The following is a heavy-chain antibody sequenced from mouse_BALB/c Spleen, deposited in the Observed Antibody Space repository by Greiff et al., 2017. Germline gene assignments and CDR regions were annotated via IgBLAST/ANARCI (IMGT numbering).Heavy chain of an antibody. CDR1: GFTFTDYY. J-gene: IGHJ4*01. CDR2: IRNKANGYTT. V-gene: IGHV7-3*02. CDR3: ARVYDNYAMDY. D-gene: IGHD2-12*01. Sequence: EVKVEESGGGLVQPGGSLRLSCATSGFTFTDYYMSWVRQPPGKALEWLGFIRNKANGYTTEYSASVKGRFTISRDNSQSILYLQMNTLRAEDSATYYCARVYDNYAMDYWGQGTSVTVSS.